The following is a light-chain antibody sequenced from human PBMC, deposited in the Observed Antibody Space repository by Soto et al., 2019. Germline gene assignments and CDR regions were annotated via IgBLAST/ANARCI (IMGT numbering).Light chain of an antibody. Sequence: DIQITQSPSTLSASVGDRVTITCRARQSISIWLAWYQQKPGKAPKLLIYDASILESGVPSRFSGSGSGTEFTLTISSLQPDDFATYYCQQYNSYRTFGQGTKVEIK. J-gene: IGKJ1*01. CDR2: DAS. CDR3: QQYNSYRT. V-gene: IGKV1-5*01. CDR1: QSISIW.